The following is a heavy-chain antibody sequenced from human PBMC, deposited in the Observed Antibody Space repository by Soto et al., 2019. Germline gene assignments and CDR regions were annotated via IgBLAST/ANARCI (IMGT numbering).Heavy chain of an antibody. V-gene: IGHV1-69*13. CDR3: ARPLFTVTTDIGYYYGMDV. J-gene: IGHJ6*02. CDR2: LIPIFGTA. D-gene: IGHD4-17*01. Sequence: VASVKVSCKASGGTFSSCAISWVRQAPGQGLEWMGGLIPIFGTANYAQKFQGRVTITADESTSTAYMELSSLRSEDTAVYYCARPLFTVTTDIGYYYGMDVWGQGTTVTVSS. CDR1: GGTFSSCA.